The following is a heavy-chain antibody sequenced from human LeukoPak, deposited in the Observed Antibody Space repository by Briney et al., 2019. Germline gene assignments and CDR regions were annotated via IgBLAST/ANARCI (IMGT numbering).Heavy chain of an antibody. CDR1: GFTFSSYE. Sequence: GGSLRLSCAASGFTFSSYEMNWVRQAPGKGLEWVSYISSSGSTVYYADSVKGRFTISRDNAKNSLYLQMNSLRAEDTAVYYCARFGWGYCSSTSCYTFPYYGMDVWGQGTTVTVTS. V-gene: IGHV3-48*03. D-gene: IGHD2-2*02. CDR2: ISSSGSTV. J-gene: IGHJ6*02. CDR3: ARFGWGYCSSTSCYTFPYYGMDV.